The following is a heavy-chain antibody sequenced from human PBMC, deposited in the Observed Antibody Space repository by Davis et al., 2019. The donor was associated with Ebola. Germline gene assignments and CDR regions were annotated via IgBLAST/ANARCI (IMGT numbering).Heavy chain of an antibody. Sequence: GESLKISCAASGFTFSSYAMSWVRQAPGKGLEWVSAISGSGGSTYYADSVKGRFTISRDNSKNTLYLQMNSLRAEDTAVYYCAREVSYSGNYSYYGMEVWGQGTKVTVSS. CDR1: GFTFSSYA. D-gene: IGHD4-23*01. J-gene: IGHJ6*02. CDR3: AREVSYSGNYSYYGMEV. CDR2: ISGSGGST. V-gene: IGHV3-23*01.